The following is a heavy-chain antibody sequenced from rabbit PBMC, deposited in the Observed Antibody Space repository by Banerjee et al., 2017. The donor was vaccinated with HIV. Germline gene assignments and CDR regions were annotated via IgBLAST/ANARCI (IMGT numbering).Heavy chain of an antibody. V-gene: IGHV1S45*01. CDR2: IYVGSSGST. CDR1: GFSFSNGYV. CDR3: ARDLAGVIGWNFNL. D-gene: IGHD4-1*01. Sequence: QEQLEESGGDLVKPEGSLTLTCTASGFSFSNGYVMCWVRQAPGKGLEWIACIYVGSSGSTYYANWAKGRFTISKTSSTTVTLQMTSLTAADTATYFCARDLAGVIGWNFNLWGPGTLVTVS. J-gene: IGHJ4*01.